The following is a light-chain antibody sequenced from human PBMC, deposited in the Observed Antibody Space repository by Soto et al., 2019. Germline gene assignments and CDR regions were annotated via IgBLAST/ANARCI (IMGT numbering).Light chain of an antibody. CDR2: KAS. Sequence: DIQMTQSPSTLSASVGDRVTITCRASQSISSWLAWYQQKPGKAPKLLIYKASSLESGVPSRLSGSGSGTEFTLTISSLQPDDFATYYCQQYNTPPWTFGQGTKV. V-gene: IGKV1-5*03. CDR1: QSISSW. CDR3: QQYNTPPWT. J-gene: IGKJ1*01.